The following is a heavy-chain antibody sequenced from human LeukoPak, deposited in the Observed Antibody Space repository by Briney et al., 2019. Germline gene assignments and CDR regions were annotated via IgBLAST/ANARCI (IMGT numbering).Heavy chain of an antibody. CDR3: ARSPGIAAAGTFWFDP. Sequence: SGPTLVKPTQTLTLTCTFSGFSLSTSGMCVSWIRQPPGKPLEWLARIAWDDDKYYSTSLKTRLTISKDTSKNQVVLTMTNMDPVDTATYYCARSPGIAAAGTFWFDPWGQGTLVTVSS. V-gene: IGHV2-70*11. CDR1: GFSLSTSGMC. D-gene: IGHD6-13*01. J-gene: IGHJ5*02. CDR2: IAWDDDK.